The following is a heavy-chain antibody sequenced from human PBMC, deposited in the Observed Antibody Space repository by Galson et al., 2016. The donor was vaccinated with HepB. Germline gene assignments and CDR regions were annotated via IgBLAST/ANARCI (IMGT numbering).Heavy chain of an antibody. CDR2: IKQDGSAK. CDR3: ALGQGFLADS. V-gene: IGHV3-7*05. J-gene: IGHJ4*02. Sequence: SLRLSCAASGFTFSNVWMNWVRQAPGKGLEWVAIIKQDGSAKYYVDSLKGRFTISRDNAKNSLYLQMSSLRPEDTAVYYCALGQGFLADSWGQGTLVTVSS. CDR1: GFTFSNVW.